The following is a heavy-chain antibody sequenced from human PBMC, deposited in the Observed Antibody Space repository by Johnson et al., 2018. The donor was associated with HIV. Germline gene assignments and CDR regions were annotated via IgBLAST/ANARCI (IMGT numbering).Heavy chain of an antibody. J-gene: IGHJ3*02. CDR2: IRYDGSNK. D-gene: IGHD3-22*01. CDR3: ASVPMIVVLDGAFDI. CDR1: GFTFSSYG. V-gene: IGHV3-30*02. Sequence: QVQLVESGGGVVQPGGSLRLSCKASGFTFSSYGMHWVRQAPGKGLEWVAFIRYDGSNKYYADSVKGRFTISRDNSKNTLYLQMNSLRAEDTAVYYCASVPMIVVLDGAFDIWGQGTMVTVSS.